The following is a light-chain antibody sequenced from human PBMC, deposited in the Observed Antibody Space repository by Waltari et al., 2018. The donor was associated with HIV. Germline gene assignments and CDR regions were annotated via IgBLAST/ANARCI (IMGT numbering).Light chain of an antibody. CDR3: QQQTNWPWT. J-gene: IGKJ1*01. CDR1: QSVSSD. Sequence: IVLTQSPATLPLSSGERATLSCRASQSVSSDLTWFQQKPGQAPRLLSEDASKRATAIPDRVSGSGSGIDFTLTISSLEPEDCAVYYCQQQTNWPWTLGQGTKVEIK. CDR2: DAS. V-gene: IGKV3-11*01.